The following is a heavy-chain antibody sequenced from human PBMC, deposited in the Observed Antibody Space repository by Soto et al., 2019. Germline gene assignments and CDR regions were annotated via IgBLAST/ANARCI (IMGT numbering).Heavy chain of an antibody. Sequence: GESLKISCKGSGYSFTTYWIGWVRQMPGKGLEWMGIIYPGDSDTRYSPSFQGQVTISVDKSISTAYLQWSSLTASDTAMYYCARTIAAGKYYYYYSMDVWGQRTTVTGSS. CDR1: GYSFTTYW. CDR2: IYPGDSDT. J-gene: IGHJ6*02. V-gene: IGHV5-51*01. CDR3: ARTIAAGKYYYYYSMDV. D-gene: IGHD6-13*01.